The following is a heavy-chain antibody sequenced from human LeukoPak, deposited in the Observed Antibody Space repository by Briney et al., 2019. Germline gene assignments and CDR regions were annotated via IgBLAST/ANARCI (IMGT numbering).Heavy chain of an antibody. CDR2: INPNSGGT. CDR3: ARGSWGCSGGSCYSDAFDI. D-gene: IGHD2-15*01. V-gene: IGHV1-2*02. J-gene: IGHJ3*02. CDR1: GYTFTGYY. Sequence: ASVKVSCKASGYTFTGYYIHWVRQAPGQGLEWMGWINPNSGGTNYAQKFQGRVTMTRGTSISTAYMELSRLRSDDTAVYYCARGSWGCSGGSCYSDAFDIWGQGTMVTVSS.